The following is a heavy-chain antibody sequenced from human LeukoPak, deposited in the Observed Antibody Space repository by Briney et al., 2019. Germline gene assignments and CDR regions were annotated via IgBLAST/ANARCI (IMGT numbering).Heavy chain of an antibody. CDR3: ARRYGSGSYFNWFDP. D-gene: IGHD3-10*01. V-gene: IGHV4-4*07. CDR1: GGSISSYY. Sequence: SETLSLTGTVSGGSISSYYWRWLRQPAGKGLEWIGRIYTSGSTNYNPSLKSRVTMSIDTSNNQLSVRLGFVTGADTAVYYCARRYGSGSYFNWFDPWGPGTLVTVSS. CDR2: IYTSGST. J-gene: IGHJ5*02.